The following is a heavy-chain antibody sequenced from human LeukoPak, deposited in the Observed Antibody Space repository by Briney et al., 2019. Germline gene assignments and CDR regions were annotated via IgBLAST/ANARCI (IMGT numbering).Heavy chain of an antibody. CDR3: ARVRGYSYGGYYYYYGMDV. V-gene: IGHV4-4*07. J-gene: IGHJ6*02. D-gene: IGHD5-18*01. CDR1: GGSISSYY. Sequence: PSETLSLTCTVSGGSISSYYWSWIRQPAGKGLEWIGRIYTSGSTNYNPSLKSRVTMSVDTSKNQFSLKLSSVTAAYTAVYYCARVRGYSYGGYYYYYGMDVWGQGTTVTVSS. CDR2: IYTSGST.